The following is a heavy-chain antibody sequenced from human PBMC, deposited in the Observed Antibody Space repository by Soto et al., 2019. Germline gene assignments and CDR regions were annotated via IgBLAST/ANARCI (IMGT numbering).Heavy chain of an antibody. CDR2: INSDGSTT. CDR3: ARGGGDGYKWGHVY. J-gene: IGHJ4*02. Sequence: EVQLVESGGGLVQPGGSLRLSCAASGFTFSSFWMHWVRQAPGKGLMWVSRINSDGSTTTYADSVKGRFTISRDNXXTTLYLEMNSLRAEDTAVYYCARGGGDGYKWGHVYWGQGALVTVSS. V-gene: IGHV3-74*01. CDR1: GFTFSSFW. D-gene: IGHD5-12*01.